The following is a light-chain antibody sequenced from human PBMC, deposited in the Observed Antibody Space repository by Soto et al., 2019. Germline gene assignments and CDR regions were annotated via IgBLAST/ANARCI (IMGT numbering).Light chain of an antibody. Sequence: QSALTQPASVSGSPGQSITISCTGTSSDVGGYNYVSWYQQHPGKAPKLMTYEVSNRPSGVFNPFSGSKSGNTASLTISGPQDEDQADYYCSSYSGGSTRVFGGGTQL. V-gene: IGLV2-14*01. CDR3: SSYSGGSTRV. CDR2: EVS. J-gene: IGLJ3*02. CDR1: SSDVGGYNY.